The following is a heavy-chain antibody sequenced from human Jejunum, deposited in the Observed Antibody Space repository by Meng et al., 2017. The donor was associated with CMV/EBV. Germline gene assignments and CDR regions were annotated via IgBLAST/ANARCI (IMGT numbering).Heavy chain of an antibody. CDR3: ARRWESLSYFDY. V-gene: IGHV3-30*02. D-gene: IGHD1-26*01. J-gene: IGHJ4*02. CDR1: GYIVSEYG. CDR2: MRYDGSEI. Sequence: ASGYIVSEYGMKGVRKAQGKGREWVAFMRYDGSEIKNVDEVKGRFIISRDNSNNMLYLQMNSLRLDDTAIYYCARRWESLSYFDYWGQGAPVTVSS.